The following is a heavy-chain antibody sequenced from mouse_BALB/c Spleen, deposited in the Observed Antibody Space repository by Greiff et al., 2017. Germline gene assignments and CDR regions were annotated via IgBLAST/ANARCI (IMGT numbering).Heavy chain of an antibody. CDR3: ARYRPSTWYFDY. D-gene: IGHD3-2*02. Sequence: VQLKESGPSLVKPSQTLSLTCSVTGDPITSGYWNWIRKFPGNKLEYMGYIRYSGSTYYNPSLKSRISITRDTSKNQYYLQLNSVTTEDTATYYCARYRPSTWYFDYWGQGTTRTVSS. CDR1: GDPITSGY. CDR2: IRYSGST. J-gene: IGHJ2*01. V-gene: IGHV3-8*02.